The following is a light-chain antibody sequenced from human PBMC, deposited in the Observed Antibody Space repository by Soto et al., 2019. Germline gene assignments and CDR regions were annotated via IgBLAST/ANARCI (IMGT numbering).Light chain of an antibody. Sequence: VLTQSPGTLSLSPGERGTLSCRASQTVTSSYLAWYQQKPGQAPRLLIYGASRRATGIPDRFSGSGSGTDFTLTISRLEPEDFAVYYCQQYGNSPQTFCQGTKLEIK. CDR2: GAS. V-gene: IGKV3-20*01. CDR3: QQYGNSPQT. CDR1: QTVTSSY. J-gene: IGKJ2*01.